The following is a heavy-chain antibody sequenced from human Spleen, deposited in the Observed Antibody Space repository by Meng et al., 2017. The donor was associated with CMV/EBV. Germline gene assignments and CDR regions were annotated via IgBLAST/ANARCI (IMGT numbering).Heavy chain of an antibody. CDR3: ARDRSSSSGGYYGMDV. CDR1: GFTFSSYT. CDR2: ISGSGGYT. Sequence: GESLKISCAASGFTFSSYTMSWVRQVSGKGLEWVSDISGSGGYTYYADSVKGRFTISRDNSKNTLYLQMNSLRAEDTAVYYCARDRSSSSGGYYGMDVWGQGTTVTVSS. D-gene: IGHD6-6*01. J-gene: IGHJ6*02. V-gene: IGHV3-23*01.